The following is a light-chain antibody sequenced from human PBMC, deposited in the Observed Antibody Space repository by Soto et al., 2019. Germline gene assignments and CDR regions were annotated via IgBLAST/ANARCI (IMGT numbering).Light chain of an antibody. Sequence: ETVLTQSPGTLSLSPGERATLSCRASQSISSSYLAWYQQKPGQAPRLLIYVTSNRATGIPGRFSGSGSGTDLSLTISRLGPEDVAVYFCQQYGSSPHTFGQGTKFEI. CDR3: QQYGSSPHT. J-gene: IGKJ2*01. V-gene: IGKV3-20*01. CDR1: QSISSSY. CDR2: VTS.